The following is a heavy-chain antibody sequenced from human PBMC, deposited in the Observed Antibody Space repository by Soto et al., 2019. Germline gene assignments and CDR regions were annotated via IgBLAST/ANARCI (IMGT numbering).Heavy chain of an antibody. V-gene: IGHV4-31*03. CDR1: GGSVSSGSNY. J-gene: IGHJ6*02. CDR3: ARSIGRAASSNSGGMDV. CDR2: ISYSGTT. Sequence: QVQLRESGPGLVQASQTLSLVCTVSGGSVSSGSNYWGWIRQRPQGCLEWLGYISYSGTTYYNPYLKSRVNSSEDTSKNQLSLNLKSVTAADTAVYYCARSIGRAASSNSGGMDVWGQGTTVT. D-gene: IGHD6-25*01.